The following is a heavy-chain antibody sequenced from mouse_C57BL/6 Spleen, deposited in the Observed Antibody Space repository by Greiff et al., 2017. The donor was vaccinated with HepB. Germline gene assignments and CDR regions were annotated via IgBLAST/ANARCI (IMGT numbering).Heavy chain of an antibody. CDR3: TIITTVVAPY. CDR2: IDPENGDT. J-gene: IGHJ3*01. V-gene: IGHV14-4*01. D-gene: IGHD1-1*01. Sequence: EVQLQQSGAELVRPGASVKLSCTASGFNIKDDYMHWVKQRPEQGLEWIGWIDPENGDTEYASKFQGKATITADTSSNTAYLQLSSLTSEDTAVYYCTIITTVVAPYWGQGTLVTVSA. CDR1: GFNIKDDY.